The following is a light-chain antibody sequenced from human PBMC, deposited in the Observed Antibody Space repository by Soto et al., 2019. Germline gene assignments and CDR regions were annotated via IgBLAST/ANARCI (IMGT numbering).Light chain of an antibody. CDR2: DVN. Sequence: QSVLTQPPSASGSPGQSVTISCTGSGSDIASYNSVSWYQRHPGKAPKLMIYDVNTRPSGVPDRFSGSKSGSTASLTVSGFQAEDEADYYCSSYAGSYNLVFGGGTKLTVL. J-gene: IGLJ2*01. CDR3: SSYAGSYNLV. CDR1: GSDIASYNS. V-gene: IGLV2-8*01.